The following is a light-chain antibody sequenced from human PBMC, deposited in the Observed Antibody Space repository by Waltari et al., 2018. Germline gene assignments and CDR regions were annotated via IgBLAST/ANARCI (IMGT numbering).Light chain of an antibody. CDR3: SSFTTTNSWV. J-gene: IGLJ3*02. Sequence: HSALAQPASVSGSPGQSISIPCTGTSSDVRAYNYVSWYQQHPGKAPRLMIYDVNNRPSGVSNRFSGSKSGNTASLTISGLQAEDEADYYCSSFTTTNSWVFGGGTKLTVL. V-gene: IGLV2-14*03. CDR2: DVN. CDR1: SSDVRAYNY.